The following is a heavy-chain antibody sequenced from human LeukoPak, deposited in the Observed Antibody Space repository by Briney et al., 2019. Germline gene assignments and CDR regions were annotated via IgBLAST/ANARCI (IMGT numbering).Heavy chain of an antibody. CDR3: ARVYGSGSYYTDYFDY. D-gene: IGHD3-10*01. J-gene: IGHJ4*02. Sequence: PSETLSLTCAVYGGSFSGYYWSWIRQPPGKGLEWIGEINHSGSTNYNPSLKSRVPISVDTSKNQFSLKLSSVTAADTAVYYCARVYGSGSYYTDYFDYWGQGTLVTVSS. V-gene: IGHV4-34*01. CDR2: INHSGST. CDR1: GGSFSGYY.